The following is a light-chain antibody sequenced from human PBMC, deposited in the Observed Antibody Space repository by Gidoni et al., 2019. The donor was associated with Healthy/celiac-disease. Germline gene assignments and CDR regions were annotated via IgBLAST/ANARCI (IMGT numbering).Light chain of an antibody. J-gene: IGLJ1*01. V-gene: IGLV2-14*03. Sequence: QSALTQPASVSGSPGQSITISCTGTSSYVGGSNYVSCYQQHPVKAPKLMIYDVINRPSVVSNRFSVSKSGNTASLTISGLQAEDEADYYCSSYTSSSTQVFGTGTKVTVL. CDR3: SSYTSSSTQV. CDR2: DVI. CDR1: SSYVGGSNY.